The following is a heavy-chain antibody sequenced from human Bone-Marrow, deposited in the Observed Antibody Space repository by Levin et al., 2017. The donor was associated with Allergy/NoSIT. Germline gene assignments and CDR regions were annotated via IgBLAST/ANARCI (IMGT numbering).Heavy chain of an antibody. CDR2: ISHSGST. V-gene: IGHV4-38-2*02. CDR3: AREFRSGDPFDS. Sequence: GSLRLSCAVSGSSISSGCYWGWIRQPPEKGLEWIASISHSGSTFYSPSLKSRVTISLDTSKNQFSLELSSVTAADTAVFYCAREFRSGDPFDSWGQGTLVTVSS. CDR1: GSSISSGCY. J-gene: IGHJ4*02. D-gene: IGHD1-26*01.